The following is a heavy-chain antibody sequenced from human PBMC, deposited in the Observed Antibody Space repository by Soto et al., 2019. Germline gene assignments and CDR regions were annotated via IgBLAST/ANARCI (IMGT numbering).Heavy chain of an antibody. CDR1: GFTFSSYG. Sequence: QVQLMESGGGVVQPGRSLRLSCAASGFTFSSYGMHWVRQAPGKGLEWVAVIWYDGSNKYYADSVKGRFTISRDNSKNTLYLQMNSLRAEDTAVYYCARDRASYSSGWHDYWGQGTLVTVSS. CDR3: ARDRASYSSGWHDY. J-gene: IGHJ4*02. V-gene: IGHV3-33*01. D-gene: IGHD6-19*01. CDR2: IWYDGSNK.